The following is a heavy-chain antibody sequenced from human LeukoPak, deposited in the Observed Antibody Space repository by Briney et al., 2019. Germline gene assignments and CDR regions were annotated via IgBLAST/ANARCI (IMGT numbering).Heavy chain of an antibody. CDR3: ARDHCSGGSCYASWYYFDY. CDR2: IYTSGST. CDR1: GGPISSYY. D-gene: IGHD2-15*01. Sequence: SETLSLTCTVSGGPISSYYWSWLRQPAGKGLEWIGRIYTSGSTNYNPSLNSRVTMSVDTSKNQFSLKLSSVTAADTAVYYCARDHCSGGSCYASWYYFDYWGQGTLVTVSS. J-gene: IGHJ4*02. V-gene: IGHV4-4*07.